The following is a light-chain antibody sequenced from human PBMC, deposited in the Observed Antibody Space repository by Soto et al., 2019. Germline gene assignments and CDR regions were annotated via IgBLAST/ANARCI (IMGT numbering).Light chain of an antibody. Sequence: EIVMTQSPGTLSVSPGERAALSCRASQSVSSNLAWYQQKPGQPPRLLFYGASTRATGIPARVSGSGSGTDFTPSCRSLQSEDLALYNCQQFNKWPLSFDGGTRVEIK. CDR2: GAS. CDR1: QSVSSN. V-gene: IGKV3-15*01. CDR3: QQFNKWPLS. J-gene: IGKJ4*01.